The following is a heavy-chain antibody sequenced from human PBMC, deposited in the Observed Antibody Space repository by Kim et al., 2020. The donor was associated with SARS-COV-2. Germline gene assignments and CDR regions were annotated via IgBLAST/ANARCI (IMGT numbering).Heavy chain of an antibody. J-gene: IGHJ4*02. CDR2: INHSGST. V-gene: IGHV4-34*01. D-gene: IGHD3-10*01. CDR1: GGSFSGYY. CDR3: ARNYGSGSYYPRFDY. Sequence: SETLSLTCAVYGGSFSGYYWSWIRQPPGKGLEWIGEINHSGSTNYNPSLKSRVTISVDTSKNQFSLKLSSVTAADTAVYYCARNYGSGSYYPRFDYWGQGTLVTVSS.